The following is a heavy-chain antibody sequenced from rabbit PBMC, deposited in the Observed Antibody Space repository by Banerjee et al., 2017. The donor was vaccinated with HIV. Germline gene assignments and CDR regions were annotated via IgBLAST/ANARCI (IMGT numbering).Heavy chain of an antibody. CDR3: ARTYSGYYINL. J-gene: IGHJ4*01. V-gene: IGHV1S45*01. CDR2: KSSSGT. D-gene: IGHD1-1*01. CDR1: GIDFSGTYW. Sequence: ELVESGGGLVQPEGSLTLTCKASGIDFSGTYWICWVRQAPGKGLEWIACKSSSGTWYASWAKGRFTISKTSSTTVTLQMTSLAAADTATYFCARTYSGYYINLWGPGTLVTVS.